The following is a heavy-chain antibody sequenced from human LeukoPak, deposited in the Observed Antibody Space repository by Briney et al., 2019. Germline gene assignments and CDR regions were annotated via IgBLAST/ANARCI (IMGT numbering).Heavy chain of an antibody. Sequence: GGSLRLSCAASGFTFSDYYMSWIRQAPGEGLGWVSYISSSGSTIYEADSVKGRFTISRDNANNSLYLQMNSLRAEDTAVYYCARDYYGSGSYYNELYYYYMDVWGKGTTVTVSS. CDR3: ARDYYGSGSYYNELYYYYMDV. CDR2: ISSSGSTI. V-gene: IGHV3-11*01. J-gene: IGHJ6*03. D-gene: IGHD3-10*01. CDR1: GFTFSDYY.